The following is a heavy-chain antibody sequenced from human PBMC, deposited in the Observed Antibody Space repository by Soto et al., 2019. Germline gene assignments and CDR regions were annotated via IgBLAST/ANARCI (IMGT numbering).Heavy chain of an antibody. CDR3: SRLSERGYYHYGMSV. J-gene: IGHJ6*02. Sequence: EEQLVESGGGLVQPGGSLKLSCAGSGFTFSAFDVHWVRQVSGKGLEWVGRIRTKANNYATASAASLRGRFTVSRDDSTNTAYLQMNSLETEDTAVYYCSRLSERGYYHYGMSVWGQGTTVTVSS. V-gene: IGHV3-73*01. CDR1: GFTFSAFD. CDR2: IRTKANNYAT.